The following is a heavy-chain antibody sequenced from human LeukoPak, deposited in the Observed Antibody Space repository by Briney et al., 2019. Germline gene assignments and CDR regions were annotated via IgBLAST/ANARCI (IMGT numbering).Heavy chain of an antibody. J-gene: IGHJ6*03. V-gene: IGHV4-4*07. Sequence: SETLSLTRNVSGGTISSYYWSWLRQPAGKGLEWIGRIYTSGSTNYNPSLTSRVTMLVDTSKNQFSLKLSSVTAADTAVYYCARERCSSTSCRGFYMDVWGKGTTVTVSS. CDR2: IYTSGST. D-gene: IGHD2-2*01. CDR3: ARERCSSTSCRGFYMDV. CDR1: GGTISSYY.